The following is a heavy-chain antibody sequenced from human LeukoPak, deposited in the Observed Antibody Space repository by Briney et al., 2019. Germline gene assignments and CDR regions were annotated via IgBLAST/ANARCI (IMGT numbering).Heavy chain of an antibody. CDR1: GYSFTSYW. Sequence: GGSLQISCKGSGYSFTSYWIGWVRQMPGKGLEGMGIIYPGDSDTRYSPSFQGQVTISADKSISTAYLQWSSLKASDTAMYYCARHNPEDSSSSWFDPWGQGTLVTVSS. CDR3: ARHNPEDSSSSWFDP. D-gene: IGHD6-6*01. CDR2: IYPGDSDT. V-gene: IGHV5-51*01. J-gene: IGHJ5*02.